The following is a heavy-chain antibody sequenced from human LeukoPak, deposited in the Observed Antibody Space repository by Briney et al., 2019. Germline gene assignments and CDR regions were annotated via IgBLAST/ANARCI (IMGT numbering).Heavy chain of an antibody. D-gene: IGHD3-10*01. CDR3: ARSLLWFGGPSGMDV. V-gene: IGHV5-51*01. CDR2: IYPGDSDT. Sequence: GESLKISCKGSGYSFTSYWIGWVRQVPGKGLEWRGIIYPGDSDTRYSPSFQGQVTISADKSISTAYLQWSSLKASDTAMYYCARSLLWFGGPSGMDVWGKGTTVTVSS. J-gene: IGHJ6*04. CDR1: GYSFTSYW.